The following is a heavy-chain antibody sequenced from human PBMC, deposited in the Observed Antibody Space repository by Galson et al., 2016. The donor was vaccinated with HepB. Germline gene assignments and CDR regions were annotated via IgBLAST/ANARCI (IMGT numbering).Heavy chain of an antibody. CDR1: GFTLRTYW. V-gene: IGHV3-74*01. CDR2: INSDGSST. CDR3: ARDSYVPVCSGGSCYWSDALDI. D-gene: IGHD2-15*01. J-gene: IGHJ3*02. Sequence: SLRLSCAASGFTLRTYWMHWVRQAPGKGLVWVSRINSDGSSTSYADSVKGRFTISRDNAKNTLYLQMRSLRAEDTAVYYCARDSYVPVCSGGSCYWSDALDIWGRGKMVTASS.